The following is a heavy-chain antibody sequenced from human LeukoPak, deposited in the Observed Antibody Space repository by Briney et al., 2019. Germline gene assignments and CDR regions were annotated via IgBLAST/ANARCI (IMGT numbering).Heavy chain of an antibody. CDR3: ARELRSWIQLWYDSENHFHYYRHV. CDR2: IYTSGST. D-gene: IGHD5-18*01. Sequence: PSETLSLTCTVSGGSISSYYWSWIRQPAGKGLEWIGRIYTSGSTTYNPSHKSRVTMPLDTPNNQFSLKLSAVTAADTAVHYCARELRSWIQLWYDSENHFHYYRHVGGKGTTVTTSS. V-gene: IGHV4-4*07. J-gene: IGHJ6*03. CDR1: GGSISSYY.